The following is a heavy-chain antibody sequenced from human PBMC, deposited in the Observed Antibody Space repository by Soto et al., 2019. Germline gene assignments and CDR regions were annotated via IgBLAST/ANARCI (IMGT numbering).Heavy chain of an antibody. Sequence: GGSLRLSCAASGFTLSSYRMNWARQAPRKGLEWIAYICRSSNTIYYADSVKGRFTISRDNDKNSLYLQMSSLRADDTAIYYCARDPEGINDFDYWGQGTLVTVSS. CDR1: GFTLSSYR. J-gene: IGHJ4*02. D-gene: IGHD2-21*01. CDR2: ICRSSNTI. CDR3: ARDPEGINDFDY. V-gene: IGHV3-48*04.